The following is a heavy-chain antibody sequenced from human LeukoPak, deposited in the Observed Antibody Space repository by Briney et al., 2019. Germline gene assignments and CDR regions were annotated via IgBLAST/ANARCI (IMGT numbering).Heavy chain of an antibody. V-gene: IGHV1-18*01. J-gene: IGHJ5*02. D-gene: IGHD2-15*01. CDR1: GYTFTSYG. Sequence: ASVKVSCKASGYTFTSYGISWVRQAPGQGLEWMGWISAYNGNTNYAQKLQGRVTMTTDTSTSTAYMELRSLRSDDTAVYYCARDRWVKDIVVVVAARWFDPWGQGTLVTVSS. CDR3: ARDRWVKDIVVVVAARWFDP. CDR2: ISAYNGNT.